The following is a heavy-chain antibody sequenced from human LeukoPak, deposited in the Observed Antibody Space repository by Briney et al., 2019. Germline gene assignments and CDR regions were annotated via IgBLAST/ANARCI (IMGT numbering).Heavy chain of an antibody. D-gene: IGHD3-10*01. CDR3: ARYGSGTYRPFYYMDV. CDR2: ITSSSGYI. CDR1: EFTFSSYA. V-gene: IGHV3-21*01. J-gene: IGHJ6*03. Sequence: GGSLRLSCAASEFTFSSYAMNWVRQAPGKGRGWVSSITSSSGYIDYADSVRGRFTISRDNAKNSLSIQMNNLRVDDTAVYYCARYGSGTYRPFYYMDVWGKGTTVTISS.